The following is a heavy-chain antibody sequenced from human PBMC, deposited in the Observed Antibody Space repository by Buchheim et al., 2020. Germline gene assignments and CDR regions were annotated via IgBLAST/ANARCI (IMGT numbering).Heavy chain of an antibody. CDR2: IKQDGSEK. J-gene: IGHJ6*02. Sequence: EVQLVESGGGLVQPGGSLRLSCEASGFTFSSYWMNWVRQAPGKGLEWVANIKQDGSEKQYVDSVKGRFTISRDNAKNSLYLQMNSLRAEDTAVYYCARDRWAAAAGIYYYCGMDVWGQGTT. CDR1: GFTFSSYW. D-gene: IGHD6-13*01. V-gene: IGHV3-7*01. CDR3: ARDRWAAAAGIYYYCGMDV.